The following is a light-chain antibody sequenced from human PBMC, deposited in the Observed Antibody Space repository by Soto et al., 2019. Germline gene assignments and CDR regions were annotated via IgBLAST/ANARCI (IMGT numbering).Light chain of an antibody. CDR1: QSISFN. Sequence: EIVMTQSPAALSLSPGDRVTLSCRASQSISFNLAWYQQKPGQAPRLLIYIASTRAAGIPARFSGSGSGTEFTLTISSLQSEDSAIYYCQQYNNWPPWTFGQGTKVDI. J-gene: IGKJ1*01. V-gene: IGKV3-15*01. CDR3: QQYNNWPPWT. CDR2: IAS.